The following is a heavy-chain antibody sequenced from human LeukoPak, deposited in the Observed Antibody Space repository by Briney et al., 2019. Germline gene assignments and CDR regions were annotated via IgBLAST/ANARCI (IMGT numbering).Heavy chain of an antibody. V-gene: IGHV3-30*18. CDR2: ISYDGSNE. CDR3: AKVALFSGYYPPFDY. Sequence: GGSLRLSCAGSGFTVSNNYMSWVRQAPGKGLEWVAVISYDGSNEYYADSVKGRFTISRDNSKNTLFLQMNSLRPEDTAVYHCAKVALFSGYYPPFDYWGQGTLVTVSS. D-gene: IGHD3-22*01. CDR1: GFTVSNNY. J-gene: IGHJ4*02.